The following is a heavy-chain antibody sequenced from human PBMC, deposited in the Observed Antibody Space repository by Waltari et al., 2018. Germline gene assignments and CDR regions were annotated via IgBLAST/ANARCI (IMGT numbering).Heavy chain of an antibody. CDR1: GFTFSSYA. J-gene: IGHJ3*02. V-gene: IGHV3-23*04. CDR3: AKGGHCSGGSCPLLDNDAFDI. Sequence: EVQLVESGGGLVQPGGSLRLSCAASGFTFSSYAMSWVRQAPGKGLEWVSAISGSGGSTYYADSVKGRFTISRDNSKNTLYLQMNSLRAEDTAVYYCAKGGHCSGGSCPLLDNDAFDIWGQGTMVTVSS. CDR2: ISGSGGST. D-gene: IGHD2-15*01.